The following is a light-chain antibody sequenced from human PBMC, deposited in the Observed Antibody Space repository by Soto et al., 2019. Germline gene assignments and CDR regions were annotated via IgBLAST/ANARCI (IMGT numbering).Light chain of an antibody. Sequence: EVVLTQSPVTLSLSPGERATLSCRASQSVSSSYLAWYQQKPGQAPRLLIYGASSRATGIPDRFSGSGSGTDFTLTISRLEPEDFAVYYCQLYDTSSWAYTFGQGTKLESK. CDR1: QSVSSSY. CDR2: GAS. V-gene: IGKV3-20*01. CDR3: QLYDTSSWAYT. J-gene: IGKJ2*01.